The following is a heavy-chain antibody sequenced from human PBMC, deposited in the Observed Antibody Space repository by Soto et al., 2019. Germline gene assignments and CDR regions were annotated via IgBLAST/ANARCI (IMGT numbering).Heavy chain of an antibody. J-gene: IGHJ4*02. D-gene: IGHD5-12*01. Sequence: LRLSCAASGFTFISYWMSWVRQAPGKGLEWVANIKQDGSEKYYVDSVKGRFTISRDNAKNSLYLQMNSLRAEDTAVYYCARPLGRDGYNYFDYWGQGTLVTVSS. CDR2: IKQDGSEK. CDR1: GFTFISYW. CDR3: ARPLGRDGYNYFDY. V-gene: IGHV3-7*03.